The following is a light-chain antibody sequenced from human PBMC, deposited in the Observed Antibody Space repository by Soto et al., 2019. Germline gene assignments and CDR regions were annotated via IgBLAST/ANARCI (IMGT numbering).Light chain of an antibody. J-gene: IGKJ1*01. CDR2: GAS. Sequence: EIVMTHSPATLSVSPGERATLSCRASQSVSSNLAWYQQKPGQAPRLLIYGASTRATGIPARFSGSGSGTEFTLTISSLQSEDFAVYYCQHGTFGQGTKV. V-gene: IGKV3-15*01. CDR1: QSVSSN. CDR3: QHGT.